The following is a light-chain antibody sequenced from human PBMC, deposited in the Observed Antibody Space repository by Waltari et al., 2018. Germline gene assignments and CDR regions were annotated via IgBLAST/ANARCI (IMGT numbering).Light chain of an antibody. V-gene: IGLV2-14*03. CDR3: SSYTISSTLNWV. Sequence: QSALTQPASVSVSTGQSITISCTGSSSDVCVFNFVSWYQQHPGKAPKLMIYDVSKRPSGVSNRFSGSKSGNTASLTISGLQAEDEADYYCSSYTISSTLNWVFGGGTKLTVL. J-gene: IGLJ3*02. CDR2: DVS. CDR1: SSDVCVFNF.